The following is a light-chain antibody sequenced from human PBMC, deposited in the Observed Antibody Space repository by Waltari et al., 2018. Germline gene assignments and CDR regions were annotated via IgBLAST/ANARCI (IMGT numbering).Light chain of an antibody. Sequence: QLVLTQSPSASASLGASVTLTCTLRSGHITNVIAWHQQQPGKGPRFLMKVNSDGSHRKGDDIPDLFSGSGSGPERYLTISSLQSEDEADYYCETGGHGTWVFGGGTKLTVL. CDR1: SGHITNV. V-gene: IGLV4-69*01. CDR3: ETGGHGTWV. J-gene: IGLJ3*02. CDR2: VNSDGSH.